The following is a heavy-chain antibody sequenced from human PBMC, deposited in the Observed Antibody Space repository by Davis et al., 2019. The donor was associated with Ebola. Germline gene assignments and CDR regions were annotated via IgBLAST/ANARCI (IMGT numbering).Heavy chain of an antibody. V-gene: IGHV5-51*01. CDR3: ARQTGIVGGMVDY. CDR1: GYRFTSYW. D-gene: IGHD1-26*01. Sequence: GGSLRLSCQGSGYRFTSYWIGWVRQMPGKGLEWMGIIYPGDSDIRYGPSFQGQATISADKSITTAYLQWSSLEASDTGMYYCARQTGIVGGMVDYWGQGTLVTVSS. J-gene: IGHJ4*02. CDR2: IYPGDSDI.